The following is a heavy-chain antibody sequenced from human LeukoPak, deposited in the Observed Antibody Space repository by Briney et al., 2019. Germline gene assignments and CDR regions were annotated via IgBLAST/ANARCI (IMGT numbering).Heavy chain of an antibody. D-gene: IGHD6-19*01. CDR3: AKTSGWPYYFDY. V-gene: IGHV3-23*01. J-gene: IGHJ4*02. Sequence: GGSLRLSCAASGFTFSTYAMSWVRQPPGKGLEWVSAITGSGGNTYYADSVKGRFTVSRDNSKNTVYLQVNSLRAEDTAVYYCAKTSGWPYYFDYWGQGTLVTVSS. CDR2: ITGSGGNT. CDR1: GFTFSTYA.